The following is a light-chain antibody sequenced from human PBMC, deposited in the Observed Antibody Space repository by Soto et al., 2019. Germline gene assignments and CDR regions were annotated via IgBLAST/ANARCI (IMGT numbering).Light chain of an antibody. J-gene: IGKJ5*01. CDR2: GAS. CDR3: QQGGNWPLT. CDR1: QSVSSSY. V-gene: IGKV3D-20*02. Sequence: EIWLTQSPDTLSLSPGERATLSCRASQSVSSSYLAWYQQKPGQAPRLLIYGASSRASGIPARFSGSGSGTDFTLTISSLEPEDFAVYYCQQGGNWPLTFGQGTRLETK.